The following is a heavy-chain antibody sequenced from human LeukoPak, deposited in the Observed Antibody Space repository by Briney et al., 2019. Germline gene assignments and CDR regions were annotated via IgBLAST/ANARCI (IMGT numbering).Heavy chain of an antibody. CDR3: AQTDDYYDSSGPRFDY. CDR1: GGSISSSSYY. V-gene: IGHV4-39*07. J-gene: IGHJ4*02. Sequence: SETLSLTCAVSGGSISSSSYYWGWIRQPPGKGLEWIGSIYYSGNTYYNPSLKSRVTISVDTSKNQFSLKLSSVTAADTAVYYCAQTDDYYDSSGPRFDYWGQGTLVTVSS. CDR2: IYYSGNT. D-gene: IGHD3-22*01.